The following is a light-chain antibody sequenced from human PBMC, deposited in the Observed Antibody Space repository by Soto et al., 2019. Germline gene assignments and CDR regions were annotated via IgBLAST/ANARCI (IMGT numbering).Light chain of an antibody. CDR2: DTS. CDR3: PPYNNWPLT. CDR1: QGIGDT. J-gene: IGKJ4*01. V-gene: IGKV3-15*01. Sequence: EVVMRQSPATLSVSPGEGATISCRASQGIGDTLAWYQHKPGQTPRLLIYDTSTRATGVPTRFSGSRSGAECTLTINSLQSEDFAVYYCPPYNNWPLTFGGGTKVEIK.